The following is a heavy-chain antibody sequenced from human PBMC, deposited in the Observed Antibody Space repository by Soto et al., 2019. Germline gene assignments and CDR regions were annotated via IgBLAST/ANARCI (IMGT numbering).Heavy chain of an antibody. CDR3: ARAGGLLPDY. V-gene: IGHV3-30-3*01. J-gene: IGHJ4*02. D-gene: IGHD2-15*01. CDR2: ISYDGSNK. CDR1: GFTFSSYA. Sequence: QVQLVESGGGVVQPGRSLRLSCAASGFTFSSYAMHWVRQAPGKGLEWVAVISYDGSNKYYADSVKGRYTISRDISKNTLYLQMNSLRAEDTAVYYCARAGGLLPDYWGQGTLVTVSS.